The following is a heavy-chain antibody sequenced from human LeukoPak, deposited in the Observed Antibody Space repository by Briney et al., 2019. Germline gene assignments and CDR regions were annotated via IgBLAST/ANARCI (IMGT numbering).Heavy chain of an antibody. D-gene: IGHD6-13*01. Sequence: GASVKVSCKASGYTFTSDDINWVRQATGQGLEWMGWMSPNSGNTGYAQKFQGRVTMTRNTSISTAYMELSSLRSEDTAVYYCAGQQLVLDYYYGMDVWGQGTTVTVSS. CDR3: AGQQLVLDYYYGMDV. V-gene: IGHV1-8*01. J-gene: IGHJ6*02. CDR2: MSPNSGNT. CDR1: GYTFTSDD.